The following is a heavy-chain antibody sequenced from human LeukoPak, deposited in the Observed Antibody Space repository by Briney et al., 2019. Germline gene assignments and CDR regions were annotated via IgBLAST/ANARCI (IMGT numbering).Heavy chain of an antibody. CDR2: IYYSGST. Sequence: SQTLSLTCTVSGGSISSGGYYWSWIRQHPGKGLEWIGYIYYSGSTYYNPSLKSRVTISVDTSKNQFSLELSSVTAADTAVYYCARVVGVTAVVDYWGQGTLVTVSS. J-gene: IGHJ4*02. D-gene: IGHD2-21*02. CDR1: GGSISSGGYY. V-gene: IGHV4-31*03. CDR3: ARVVGVTAVVDY.